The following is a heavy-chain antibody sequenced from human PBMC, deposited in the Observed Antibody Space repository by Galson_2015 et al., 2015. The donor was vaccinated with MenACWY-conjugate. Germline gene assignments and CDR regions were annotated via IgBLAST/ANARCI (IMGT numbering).Heavy chain of an antibody. CDR2: IHYSGGT. D-gene: IGHD2-15*01. Sequence: WIRQPPGKGLEWIGNIHYSGGTYHNPSLKSRITTSVNTSKNQFSLNLASVTAADTAMYYCGRRRPRDIGGGFDIWGQGTLVTVSS. V-gene: IGHV4-39*01. J-gene: IGHJ3*02. CDR3: GRRRPRDIGGGFDI.